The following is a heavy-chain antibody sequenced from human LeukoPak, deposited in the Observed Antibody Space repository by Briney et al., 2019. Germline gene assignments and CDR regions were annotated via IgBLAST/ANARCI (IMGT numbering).Heavy chain of an antibody. CDR1: GASISSYY. CDR3: ARSAPPYYDFWSGYYKQTPFDI. D-gene: IGHD3-3*01. J-gene: IGHJ3*02. CDR2: IYNSGTT. V-gene: IGHV4-59*08. Sequence: SETLSFTCTVSGASISSYYWSWIRQPPGKGLEWIGYIYNSGTTDYNPSLKSRVTISVDTSKNQFSLKLSSVTAADTAVYYCARSAPPYYDFWSGYYKQTPFDIWGQGTMVTVSS.